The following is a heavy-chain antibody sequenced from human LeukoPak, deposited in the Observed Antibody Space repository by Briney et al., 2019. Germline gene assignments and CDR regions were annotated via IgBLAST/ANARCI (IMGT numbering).Heavy chain of an antibody. D-gene: IGHD2-15*01. CDR3: ARGASGWYSPFDY. Sequence: GSLRLSCAASGFTVSSNYMSWVRQAPGKGLEWVSVIYSGGSTYYADSVKGRFTISRDNSKNTLYLQMNSLRAEDTAVYYCARGASGWYSPFDYWGQGTLVTVSS. CDR1: GFTVSSNY. J-gene: IGHJ4*02. V-gene: IGHV3-66*01. CDR2: IYSGGST.